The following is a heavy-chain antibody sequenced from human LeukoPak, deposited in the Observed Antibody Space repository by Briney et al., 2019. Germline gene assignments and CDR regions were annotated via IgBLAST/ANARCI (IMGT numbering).Heavy chain of an antibody. J-gene: IGHJ5*02. CDR1: GGSVSIGSYY. CDR2: IYYSGST. Sequence: SQTLSLTCTVSGGSVSIGSYYYSWIRQPPGKGLEWIGYIYYSGSTNYNPSLKSRVTISVDTSKNQFSLKLSSVTAADTAVYYCARLLYQLLSGGFDPWGQGTLVTVSS. CDR3: ARLLYQLLSGGFDP. D-gene: IGHD2-2*01. V-gene: IGHV4-61*01.